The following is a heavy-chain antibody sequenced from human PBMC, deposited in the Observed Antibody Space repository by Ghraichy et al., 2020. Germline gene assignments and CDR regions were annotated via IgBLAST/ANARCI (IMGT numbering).Heavy chain of an antibody. V-gene: IGHV3-30-3*01. Sequence: GESLNISCAASGFTFSTYSMHWVRQAPGKGLEWVGVISHDGGSKYYAASVKGRFTISRDNSKNTLYLQMNSLRAEDTAVYYCARDIKSSSWSYFYDAMDVWGQGTTVTVSS. CDR3: ARDIKSSSWSYFYDAMDV. CDR2: ISHDGGSK. CDR1: GFTFSTYS. J-gene: IGHJ6*02. D-gene: IGHD6-13*01.